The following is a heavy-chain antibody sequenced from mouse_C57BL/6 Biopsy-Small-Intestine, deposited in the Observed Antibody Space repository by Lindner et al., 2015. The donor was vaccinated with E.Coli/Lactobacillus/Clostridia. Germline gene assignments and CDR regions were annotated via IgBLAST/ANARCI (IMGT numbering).Heavy chain of an antibody. CDR1: GFTFSDYG. V-gene: IGHV5-17*01. D-gene: IGHD2-3*01. CDR3: AREFLSMDY. CDR2: ISSDSSTI. Sequence: VQLQESGGGLVKPGGSLKLSCAASGFTFSDYGMHWVRQAPEKGLEWVTYISSDSSTIYYADTVKGRFTISRDNAKNTLFLQMTSLRSEDTAMYYCAREFLSMDYWGQGTTLTVSS. J-gene: IGHJ2*01.